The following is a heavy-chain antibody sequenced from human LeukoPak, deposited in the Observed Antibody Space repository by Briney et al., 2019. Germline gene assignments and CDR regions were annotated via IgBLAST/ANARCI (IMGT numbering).Heavy chain of an antibody. Sequence: GGSLRLSCTASGFTFGDYAMSWFRQAPGKGLEWVGFIRRKAYGGTTEYAASVKGRFTISRDDSKSIAYLQMNSLKTEDTAVYYCTRDLKVYYYYYGMDVWGQGTTVTVSS. V-gene: IGHV3-49*03. CDR2: IRRKAYGGTT. J-gene: IGHJ6*02. CDR1: GFTFGDYA. CDR3: TRDLKVYYYYYGMDV.